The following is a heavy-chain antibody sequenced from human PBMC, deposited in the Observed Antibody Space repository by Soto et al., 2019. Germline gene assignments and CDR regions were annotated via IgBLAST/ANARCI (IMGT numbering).Heavy chain of an antibody. Sequence: PSETLSLTCTVSGGSISSYYWNWLRQPPGKGLEWIGYVFYTGITNYNPSLKSRVTMSLDTSKNQFSLRLSSVTAADTAVYYCAGTSVDTTMVVYYYGMDVWGQGTTVTVSS. CDR1: GGSISSYY. J-gene: IGHJ6*02. D-gene: IGHD5-18*01. CDR3: AGTSVDTTMVVYYYGMDV. CDR2: VFYTGIT. V-gene: IGHV4-59*01.